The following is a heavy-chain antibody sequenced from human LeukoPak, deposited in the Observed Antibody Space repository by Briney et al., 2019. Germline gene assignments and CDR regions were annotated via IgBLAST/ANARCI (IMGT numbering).Heavy chain of an antibody. V-gene: IGHV4-34*01. Sequence: SETLSLTCAVYGGSFSGYYWSWIRQPPGKGLEWIGEINHSGSTNYNPSLKSRVTISVDTSKNQFSLKLSSVTAADTAVYYCARGAPWGVVVPAARPSNYYYYYMDVWGKGTTVTVSS. J-gene: IGHJ6*03. D-gene: IGHD2-2*01. CDR1: GGSFSGYY. CDR2: INHSGST. CDR3: ARGAPWGVVVPAARPSNYYYYYMDV.